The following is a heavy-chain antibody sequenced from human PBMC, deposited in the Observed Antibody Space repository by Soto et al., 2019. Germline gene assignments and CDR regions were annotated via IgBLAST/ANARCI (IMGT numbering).Heavy chain of an antibody. V-gene: IGHV1-3*01. J-gene: IGHJ4*02. CDR2: INAGNGNT. CDR1: GYTFTSYA. Sequence: ASVKVSCKASGYTFTSYAMHWVRQAPGQRLEWMGWINAGNGNTKYSQKFQGRVTITRDTSASTAYMELSSLRSEDTAVYYCARYPDTAAAGTGGFDYWGQGTLLTVSS. CDR3: ARYPDTAAAGTGGFDY. D-gene: IGHD6-13*01.